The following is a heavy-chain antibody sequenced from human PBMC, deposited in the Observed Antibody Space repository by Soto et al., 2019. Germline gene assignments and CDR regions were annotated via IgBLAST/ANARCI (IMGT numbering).Heavy chain of an antibody. CDR2: INSDGSST. V-gene: IGHV3-74*01. D-gene: IGHD1-26*01. J-gene: IGHJ2*01. Sequence: EVQLVESGGGLVQPGGSLRLSCAASGFTFSSYWMHWVRRAPGKGLVWVSRINSDGSSTSYADSVKGRFTISRDNAKNTLYLQMNRLRAEDTAVYYCARGGSLNWYFDLWGRGTLVTVSS. CDR3: ARGGSLNWYFDL. CDR1: GFTFSSYW.